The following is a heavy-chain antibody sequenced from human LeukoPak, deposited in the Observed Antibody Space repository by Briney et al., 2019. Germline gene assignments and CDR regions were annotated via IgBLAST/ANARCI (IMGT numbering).Heavy chain of an antibody. V-gene: IGHV3-23*01. CDR1: GFTFSSYW. CDR3: AKPGRPYYYDSSGLDY. D-gene: IGHD3-22*01. J-gene: IGHJ4*02. Sequence: AGGSLRLSCAASGFTFSSYWMHWVRQAPGKGLEWVSAISGSGGSTYYADSVKGRFTISRDNSKNTLYLQMNSLRAEDTAVYYCAKPGRPYYYDSSGLDYWGQGTLVTVSS. CDR2: ISGSGGST.